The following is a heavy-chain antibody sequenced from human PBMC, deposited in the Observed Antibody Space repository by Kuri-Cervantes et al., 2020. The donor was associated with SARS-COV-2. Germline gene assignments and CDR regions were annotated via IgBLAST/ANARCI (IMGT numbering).Heavy chain of an antibody. D-gene: IGHD2-2*01. CDR2: IFSNDEK. CDR1: GFSLSTSGVG. CDR3: ARILSCSSTSCYPYYYYYYYMDV. J-gene: IGHJ6*03. Sequence: SGPTLVKPTQTLTLTCSFSGFSLSTSGVGVSWIRQPPGKALEWLAHIFSNDEKSYSTSLKSRLTISKDTSKSQVVLTMTNMDPVDTATYYCARILSCSSTSCYPYYYYYYYMDVWGKGTTVTVSS. V-gene: IGHV2-26*01.